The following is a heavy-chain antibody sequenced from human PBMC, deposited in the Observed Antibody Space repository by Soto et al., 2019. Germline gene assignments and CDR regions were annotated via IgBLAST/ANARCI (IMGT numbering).Heavy chain of an antibody. V-gene: IGHV1-69*13. D-gene: IGHD4-4*01. Sequence: SVKVSCKASGGTFSTYAITWVRQAPGQGLEWMGRVIPMFGRTDYAQRFQGRVTIIADESTSTAYMELSRLRSEDTAVFYCAVGHISRNLQSYYYAMDVWGQGTTVTVSS. CDR2: VIPMFGRT. CDR3: AVGHISRNLQSYYYAMDV. CDR1: GGTFSTYA. J-gene: IGHJ6*02.